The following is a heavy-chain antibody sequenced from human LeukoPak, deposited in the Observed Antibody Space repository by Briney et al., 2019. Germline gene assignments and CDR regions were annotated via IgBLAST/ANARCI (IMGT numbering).Heavy chain of an antibody. J-gene: IGHJ4*02. CDR2: ISSGGSII. D-gene: IGHD4-23*01. CDR3: AREYGGNSRI. CDR1: GFTFSDYQ. Sequence: PGGSLRLSCAASGFTFSDYQMSWIRQAPGKGLEWVSYISSGGSIIYYADSVKGRFTISRDNAKNSLYLQMNSLRVEDTAVYYCAREYGGNSRIWGQGTLVTVSS. V-gene: IGHV3-11*04.